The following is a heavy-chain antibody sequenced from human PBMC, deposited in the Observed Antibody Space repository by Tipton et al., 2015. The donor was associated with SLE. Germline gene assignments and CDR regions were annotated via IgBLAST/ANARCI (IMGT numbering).Heavy chain of an antibody. D-gene: IGHD1-26*01. CDR3: ARETTQWELLDY. CDR2: IYYSGST. Sequence: TLSLTCTVSGGSISSHYWSWIRQPPGKGLEWIGYIYYSGSTNYNPSLKSRVTISVDTSKNQFSLKLSSVTAADTAVYYCARETTQWELLDYWGQGILVTVSS. V-gene: IGHV4-59*11. CDR1: GGSISSHY. J-gene: IGHJ4*02.